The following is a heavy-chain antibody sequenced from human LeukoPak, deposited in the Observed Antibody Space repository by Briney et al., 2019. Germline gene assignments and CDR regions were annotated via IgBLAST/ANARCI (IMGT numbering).Heavy chain of an antibody. J-gene: IGHJ4*02. CDR3: AKLVATTYYFDY. CDR1: GFTFSSYG. CDR2: ISYDGSNK. V-gene: IGHV3-30*18. Sequence: GGSLRLSCAASGFTFSSYGMHWVRQAPGKGLEWVAVISYDGSNKYYADSVKGRFTISRDNSKNTLYLQMNSLRAEDTAVYYCAKLVATTYYFDYWGQGTLVTVSS. D-gene: IGHD5-12*01.